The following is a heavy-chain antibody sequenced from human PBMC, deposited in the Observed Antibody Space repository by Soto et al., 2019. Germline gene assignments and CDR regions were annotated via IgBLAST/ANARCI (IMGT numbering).Heavy chain of an antibody. Sequence: QVQLQESGPGLVKPSETLSLTCTVSGGSVSSGSYYWSWIRQPPGKGLEWIGYIYYSGSTNYNPSPKSRVTISVDTSKNQFSLKLSSVTAADTAVYYCARGNYYALNYWGQGTLVTVSS. CDR2: IYYSGST. CDR3: ARGNYYALNY. V-gene: IGHV4-61*01. CDR1: GGSVSSGSYY. D-gene: IGHD3-10*01. J-gene: IGHJ4*02.